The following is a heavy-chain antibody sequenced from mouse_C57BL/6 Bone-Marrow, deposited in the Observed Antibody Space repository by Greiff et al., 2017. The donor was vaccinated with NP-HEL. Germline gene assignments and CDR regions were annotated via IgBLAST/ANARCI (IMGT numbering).Heavy chain of an antibody. CDR3: ARHYWYFDV. CDR2: ISSGGSYT. J-gene: IGHJ1*03. Sequence: DVQLVESGGDLVKPGGSLKLSCAASGFTFSSYGMSWVRQTPDKRLEWVATISSGGSYTYYPDSVKGRFTISRDNAKNTLYLQMSSLKSEDTAMYYCARHYWYFDVWGTGTTVTVSS. CDR1: GFTFSSYG. V-gene: IGHV5-6*01.